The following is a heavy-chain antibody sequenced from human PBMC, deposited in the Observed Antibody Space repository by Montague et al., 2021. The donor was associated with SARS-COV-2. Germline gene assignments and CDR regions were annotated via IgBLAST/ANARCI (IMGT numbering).Heavy chain of an antibody. CDR1: GFTFSSYA. Sequence: SLRLSCAASGFTFSSYAMHWVRQAPGKGLEWVAVISYDGSNKYYADSVKGRFTISRDNSKNTLYLQMNSLRAGDTAVYYCATPRGQLWFGDWAGLDYWGQGTLVTVSS. D-gene: IGHD3-10*01. V-gene: IGHV3-30-3*01. CDR2: ISYDGSNK. CDR3: ATPRGQLWFGDWAGLDY. J-gene: IGHJ4*02.